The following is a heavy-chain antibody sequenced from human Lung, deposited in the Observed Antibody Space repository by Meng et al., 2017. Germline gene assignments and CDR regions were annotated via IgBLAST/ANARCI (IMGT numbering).Heavy chain of an antibody. V-gene: IGHV1-8*01. CDR2: MNPKSGNT. J-gene: IGHJ4*02. D-gene: IGHD2-15*01. Sequence: QVSLVQLWSEVKMLGAYLKFSCKASGYTFASDIKWVRQATGQGLEWMGWMNPKSGNTGYAQKFQGRVNMNRDTSISTAYMELSSLRSEDTAVYYCARGSVGEYCSGGGSCYHFDHWGQGTLVTVSS. CDR3: ARGSVGEYCSGGGSCYHFDH. CDR1: GYTFASD.